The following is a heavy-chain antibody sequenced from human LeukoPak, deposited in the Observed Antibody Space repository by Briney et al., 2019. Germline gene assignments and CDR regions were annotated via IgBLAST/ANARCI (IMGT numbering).Heavy chain of an antibody. D-gene: IGHD6-13*01. V-gene: IGHV4-4*02. J-gene: IGHJ3*02. CDR1: GGSISSSNW. Sequence: SGTLSLTCAVSGGSISSSNWWSWVRQPPGKGLGWIGEIYHSGSTNYNPSLKSRVTISVDKSKNQFSLKLSSVTAADTAVYYCARISAAGTPDAFDIWGQGTMVTVSS. CDR3: ARISAAGTPDAFDI. CDR2: IYHSGST.